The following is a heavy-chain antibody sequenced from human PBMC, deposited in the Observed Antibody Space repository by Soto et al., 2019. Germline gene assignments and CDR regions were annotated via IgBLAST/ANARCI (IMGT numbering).Heavy chain of an antibody. CDR2: INSDGSST. CDR3: ARDATYAMDV. Sequence: GGSLRLSCAASGFTFSSYWMHWVRQPPGKGLVWVSRINSDGSSTTYADSVKGRFTISRDVAKNTLYLQMNGLRAEDTAVYYCARDATYAMDVWGHGTTVTVSS. J-gene: IGHJ6*02. V-gene: IGHV3-74*01. CDR1: GFTFSSYW.